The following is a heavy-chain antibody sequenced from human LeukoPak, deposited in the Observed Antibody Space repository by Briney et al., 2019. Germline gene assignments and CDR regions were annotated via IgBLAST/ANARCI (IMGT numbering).Heavy chain of an antibody. Sequence: SETLSLTCTVSGVSISSYYWSWIRQPPGKGLEGIGYIYYSGSTNYNPSLKRRVTISVDTSKNQFSLNLSSVTAADTVVDYCATTRREDGSGSFDYWGQGTLVSVSS. V-gene: IGHV4-59*08. D-gene: IGHD3-10*01. CDR3: ATTRREDGSGSFDY. CDR2: IYYSGST. CDR1: GVSISSYY. J-gene: IGHJ4*02.